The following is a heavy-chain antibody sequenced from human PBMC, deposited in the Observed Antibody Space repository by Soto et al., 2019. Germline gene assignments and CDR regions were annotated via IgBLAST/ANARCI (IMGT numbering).Heavy chain of an antibody. Sequence: EVQLLESGGGLVQPGGSLRISCIGSGFTFSSNAMSWVRQAPGKGLEWVSAISGSGGTTYYADSVKGRFAVSRANSNNTLYLQVNGLRAEDTAVYYCAKQRAGFGSGSDTYYFDYWGQGTLVTVSS. J-gene: IGHJ4*02. CDR3: AKQRAGFGSGSDTYYFDY. D-gene: IGHD3-10*01. V-gene: IGHV3-23*01. CDR2: ISGSGGTT. CDR1: GFTFSSNA.